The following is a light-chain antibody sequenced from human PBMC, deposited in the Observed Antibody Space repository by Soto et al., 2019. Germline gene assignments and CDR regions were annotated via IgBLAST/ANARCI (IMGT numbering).Light chain of an antibody. CDR2: GAS. CDR1: QSVSSN. CDR3: QHYNNWPPWT. J-gene: IGKJ1*01. V-gene: IGKV3-15*01. Sequence: EIGMTQSPATLSVSPGERATFSCRASQSVSSNLAWYQQKPGQAPRLLIYGASIRATGIPARFSGSGSGTESTLTISSLQSEDFAVYYCQHYNNWPPWTFGQGTKVDIK.